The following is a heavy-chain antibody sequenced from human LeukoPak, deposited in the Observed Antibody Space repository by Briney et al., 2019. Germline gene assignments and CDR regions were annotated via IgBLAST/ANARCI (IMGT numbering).Heavy chain of an antibody. D-gene: IGHD6-13*01. V-gene: IGHV1-69*13. J-gene: IGHJ6*02. Sequence: SVKVSCKASGGTFTSYAISWVRQAPGQGLEWMGGIIPIFGTANYAQKFQGRVTITADESTSTAYMELSSLRSEDTAVYYCARSIGDFSSSWSYYYYYGMDVWGQGTTVTVSS. CDR1: GGTFTSYA. CDR2: IIPIFGTA. CDR3: ARSIGDFSSSWSYYYYYGMDV.